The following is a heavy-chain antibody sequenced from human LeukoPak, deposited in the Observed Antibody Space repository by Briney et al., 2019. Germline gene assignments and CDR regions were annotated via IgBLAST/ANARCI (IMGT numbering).Heavy chain of an antibody. CDR1: GGTFSSYA. J-gene: IGHJ6*03. CDR2: IIPIFGTA. CDR3: ARGADILTGTYYYYYMDV. D-gene: IGHD3-9*01. V-gene: IGHV1-69*13. Sequence: SVKVSCKASGGTFSSYAISWVRQAPGQGLEWMGGIIPIFGTANYAQKFQGRVTITADESTSTAYMELSSLRSEDTAVYYCARGADILTGTYYYYYMDVWGKGTTVTISS.